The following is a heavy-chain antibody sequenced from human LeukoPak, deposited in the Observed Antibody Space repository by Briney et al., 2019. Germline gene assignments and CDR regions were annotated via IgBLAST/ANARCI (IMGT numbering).Heavy chain of an antibody. V-gene: IGHV3-9*03. CDR3: AKAIGGNSHFDY. D-gene: IGHD4-23*01. J-gene: IGHJ4*02. CDR2: ISWNSGSI. Sequence: GGSLRLSCAASGFTFDDYAMHWVRQAPGKGLEWVSGISWNSGSIGYADSVKGRFTISRDNAKNSLYLQMNSLRAEDMALYYCAKAIGGNSHFDYWGQGTLVTVSS. CDR1: GFTFDDYA.